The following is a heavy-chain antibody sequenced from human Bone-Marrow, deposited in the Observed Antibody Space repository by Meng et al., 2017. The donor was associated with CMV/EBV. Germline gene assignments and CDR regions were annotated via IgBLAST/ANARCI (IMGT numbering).Heavy chain of an antibody. CDR2: IKSKTDGGTI. V-gene: IGHV3-15*01. CDR1: GFTFSNAW. Sequence: GESLKISCAASGFTFSNAWMSWVRQAPGKGLEWVGRIKSKTDGGTIDYAAPVKGRFTISRDDSKNTLYLQMNRLKIEDTAVYYCTTDVRGGMEVAGTFCFHIKGPGACYHGMDVWGQGTTVTVSS. J-gene: IGHJ6*02. CDR3: TTDVRGGMEVAGTFCFHIKGPGACYHGMDV. D-gene: IGHD6-19*01.